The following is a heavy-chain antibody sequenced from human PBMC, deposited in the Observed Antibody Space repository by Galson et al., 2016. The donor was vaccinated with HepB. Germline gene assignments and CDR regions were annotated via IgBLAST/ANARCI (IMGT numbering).Heavy chain of an antibody. CDR3: SVFRYDISGYYLDY. CDR1: GYSFSSYW. D-gene: IGHD3-22*01. Sequence: QSGAEVTKPGESLRISCKGSGYSFSSYWISWVRQMPGKGLEWMGRIDPSDSYTTYGPSFRGHVTISADNSISTAYLHWSSLKASDSATYYCSVFRYDISGYYLDYWGQGALVTVSS. V-gene: IGHV5-10-1*01. CDR2: IDPSDSYT. J-gene: IGHJ4*02.